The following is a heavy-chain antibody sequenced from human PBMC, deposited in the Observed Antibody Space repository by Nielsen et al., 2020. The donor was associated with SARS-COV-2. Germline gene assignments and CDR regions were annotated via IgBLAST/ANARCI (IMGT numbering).Heavy chain of an antibody. CDR3: ARLRYSSGLDY. Sequence: GSLRLSCAASGFTFSSYGMHWVRQPPGKGLEWIGSIYYSGSTYYNPSLKSRVTISVDTSKNQFSLKLSSVTAADTAVYYCARLRYSSGLDYWGQGTLVTVSS. V-gene: IGHV4-39*01. J-gene: IGHJ4*02. D-gene: IGHD6-19*01. CDR1: GFTFSSYG. CDR2: IYYSGST.